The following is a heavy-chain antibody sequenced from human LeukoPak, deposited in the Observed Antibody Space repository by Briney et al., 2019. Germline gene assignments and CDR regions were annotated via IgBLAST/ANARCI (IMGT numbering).Heavy chain of an antibody. CDR1: GFTFSSYG. V-gene: IGHV3-33*06. D-gene: IGHD3-3*01. CDR2: IWYDGSNK. J-gene: IGHJ4*02. CDR3: AKDLERGLFDY. Sequence: GGSLRLSCAASGFTFSSYGMHWVRQASGKGLEWVAVIWYDGSNKYYADSVKGRFTISRDNSKNTLYLQMNSLRAEDTAVYYCAKDLERGLFDYWGQGTLVTVSS.